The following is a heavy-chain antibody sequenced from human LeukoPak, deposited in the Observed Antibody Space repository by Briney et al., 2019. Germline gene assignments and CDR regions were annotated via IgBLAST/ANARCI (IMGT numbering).Heavy chain of an antibody. CDR2: IYSGGST. CDR1: GFTVSSNY. V-gene: IGHV3-53*01. J-gene: IGHJ6*02. D-gene: IGHD5-18*01. CDR3: ARDSAMDDYYYYGMDV. Sequence: GGSLRLSCAASGFTVSSNYMSWVRQAPGKGLEWVSVIYSGGSTYYADSVKGRFTISRDNSKNTLYLQMSSLRAEDTAVYYCARDSAMDDYYYYGMDVWGQGTTVTVSS.